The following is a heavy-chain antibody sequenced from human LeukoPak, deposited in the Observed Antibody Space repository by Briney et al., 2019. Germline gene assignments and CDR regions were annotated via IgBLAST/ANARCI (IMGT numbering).Heavy chain of an antibody. J-gene: IGHJ4*02. V-gene: IGHV4-39*01. D-gene: IGHD5-12*01. CDR1: GGSISSSSYY. CDR2: IYYSGST. Sequence: SETLSLTCTVSGGSISSSSYYWGWIRQPPGKGLEWIGSIYYSGSTYYNPSLKSRVTISVDTSKNQFSLKLSSVTAADTAVYYCAYSGPRGTNWGQGTLVTVSS. CDR3: AYSGPRGTN.